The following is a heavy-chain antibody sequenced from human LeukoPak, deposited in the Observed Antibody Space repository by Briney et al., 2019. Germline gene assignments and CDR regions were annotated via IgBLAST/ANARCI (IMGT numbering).Heavy chain of an antibody. CDR1: GLSIDRGSDE. V-gene: IGHV4-61*02. Sequence: SLTVSLTCTVSGLSIDRGSDEWGWSRDPGGSGIDKIVRIYTSGRTNYNPSLKSLLTISVDTSKNQFSLKLSSVTAADTAVYCCARSGRAGPLDCWGQGTLVSVSS. D-gene: IGHD3-10*01. CDR3: ARSGRAGPLDC. CDR2: IYTSGRT. J-gene: IGHJ4*02.